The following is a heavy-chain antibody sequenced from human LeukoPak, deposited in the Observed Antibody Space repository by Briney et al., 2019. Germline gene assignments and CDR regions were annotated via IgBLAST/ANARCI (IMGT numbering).Heavy chain of an antibody. V-gene: IGHV3-48*01. CDR3: ARDLSSWYEFDY. D-gene: IGHD6-13*01. J-gene: IGHJ4*02. CDR1: GFTFSSYT. CDR2: ISSSSSTI. Sequence: GGSLRLSCEASGFTFSSYTIHWVRQAPGKGLEWVSTISSSSSTIYYADSVKGRFTISRDNAKNSLYLQMNSLRAEDTAVYYCARDLSSWYEFDYWGQGTLVTVSS.